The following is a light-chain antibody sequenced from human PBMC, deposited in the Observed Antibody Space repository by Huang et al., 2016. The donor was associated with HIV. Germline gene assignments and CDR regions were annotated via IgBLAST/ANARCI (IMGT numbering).Light chain of an antibody. CDR2: AAS. CDR3: LQDFTYPRT. V-gene: IGKV1-6*02. J-gene: IGKJ1*01. Sequence: AIQLTQSPSSLSASVGDRVTITCRASQDITNDLGWYQQKPGKAPKLLISAASTLRSGVPSSFSGSGSGTDFTLTISSRQPEDFATYFCLQDFTYPRTFGQGTRVEI. CDR1: QDITND.